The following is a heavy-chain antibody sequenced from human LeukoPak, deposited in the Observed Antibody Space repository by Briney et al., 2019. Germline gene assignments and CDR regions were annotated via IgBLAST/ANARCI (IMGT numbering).Heavy chain of an antibody. CDR2: IYYSGST. Sequence: SSETLSLTCTVSGGSISSYYWSWIRQPPGKGLEWIGNIYYSGSTNYNPSLKSRVTISVDTSKNQFSLKLSSVTAADTAVYYCARQSYYGSGTTSTYYYYYYMDVWGKGTTVTISS. V-gene: IGHV4-59*08. D-gene: IGHD3-10*01. J-gene: IGHJ6*03. CDR3: ARQSYYGSGTTSTYYYYYYMDV. CDR1: GGSISSYY.